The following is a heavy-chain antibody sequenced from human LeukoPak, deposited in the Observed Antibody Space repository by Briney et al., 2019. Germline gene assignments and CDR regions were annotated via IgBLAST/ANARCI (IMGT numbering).Heavy chain of an antibody. V-gene: IGHV4-39*07. CDR3: ARDPPRERGMDV. CDR1: GGSISSSSYY. J-gene: IGHJ6*02. Sequence: SETLSLTCTVSGGSISSSSYYWGWIRQPPGKGLEWIGSIYYSGSTNYNPSLKSRVTISVDTSKNQFSLKLSSVTAADTAVYYCARDPPRERGMDVWGQGTTVTVSS. CDR2: IYYSGST.